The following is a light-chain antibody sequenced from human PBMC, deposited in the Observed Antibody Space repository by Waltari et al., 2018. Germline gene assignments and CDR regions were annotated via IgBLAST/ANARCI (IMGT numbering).Light chain of an antibody. CDR1: RSVLYSSNNMNY. CDR3: QQYYATLT. V-gene: IGKV4-1*01. Sequence: DIVMTQSPDSLAVSLGERATIHCRSSRSVLYSSNNMNYLAWYQQKPGQPPRLLIYWASARQSGVPDRFSGSGSGTNFTLTISSLQAEDVAVYYCQQYYATLTFGGGTKVEIK. CDR2: WAS. J-gene: IGKJ4*01.